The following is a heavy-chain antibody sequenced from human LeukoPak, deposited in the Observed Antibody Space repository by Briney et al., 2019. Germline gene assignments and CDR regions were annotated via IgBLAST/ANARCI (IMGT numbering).Heavy chain of an antibody. CDR2: IYPGDSGP. J-gene: IGHJ3*01. CDR1: GYSFTNYC. CDR3: GMSGDRVPLQDDVFDA. Sequence: GESLKISCKVSGYSFTNYCIGWVRQMPGKGLEWMGIIYPGDSGPTYSPSFQGQVTISVDKSISTAYLQWSSLQASDTALYYCGMSGDRVPLQDDVFDAWGQGTMVTVST. D-gene: IGHD1-26*01. V-gene: IGHV5-51*01.